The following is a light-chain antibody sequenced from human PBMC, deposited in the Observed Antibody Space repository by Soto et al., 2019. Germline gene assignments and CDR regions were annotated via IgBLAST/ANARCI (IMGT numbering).Light chain of an antibody. CDR3: SSYTTSSTYV. CDR2: DVS. J-gene: IGLJ1*01. Sequence: QSALTQPASVSGSPGQSITISCTGTSSDVGGYNYVSWYQQHPGKAPKLMICDVSDRPSGISNRFSGSKSGNTASLTTSGLQAEDEADYYCSSYTTSSTYVFGTGTKVNVL. CDR1: SSDVGGYNY. V-gene: IGLV2-14*01.